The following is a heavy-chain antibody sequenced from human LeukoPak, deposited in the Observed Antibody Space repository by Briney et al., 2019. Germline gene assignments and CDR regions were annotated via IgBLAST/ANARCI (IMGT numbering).Heavy chain of an antibody. Sequence: GGSLRLSCAAFGFIFDDYGMSWVRQAPGKGLEWVSGINWNGGSTGYADSVKGRFTISRDNAKNSLYLQMSSLRAEDTALYYCARVQLVDYYYYSYMDVWGKGTTVTVSS. D-gene: IGHD6-6*01. CDR3: ARVQLVDYYYYSYMDV. CDR1: GFIFDDYG. V-gene: IGHV3-20*04. J-gene: IGHJ6*03. CDR2: INWNGGST.